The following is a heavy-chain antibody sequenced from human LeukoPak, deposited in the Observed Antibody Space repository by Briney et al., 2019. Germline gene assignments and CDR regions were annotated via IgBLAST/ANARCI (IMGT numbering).Heavy chain of an antibody. J-gene: IGHJ4*02. Sequence: SETLSLTCTVSGGSISSYYWSWIRQPPGKGLEWIGYIFYTGSTNYNPSLKSRVTISLDTSKNQFFLNLTSVTAADTAVYYCARGWIVGPLDYWGQRTLVTVSS. D-gene: IGHD2-21*01. CDR2: IFYTGST. CDR3: ARGWIVGPLDY. CDR1: GGSISSYY. V-gene: IGHV4-59*12.